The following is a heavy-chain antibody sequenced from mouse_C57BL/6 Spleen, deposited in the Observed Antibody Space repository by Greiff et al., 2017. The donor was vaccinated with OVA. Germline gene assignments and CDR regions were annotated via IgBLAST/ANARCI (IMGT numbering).Heavy chain of an antibody. CDR3: ARREYLGYFDV. J-gene: IGHJ1*03. CDR2: ISYSRST. D-gene: IGHD5-1*01. V-gene: IGHV3-1*01. Sequence: VQLKESGPGMVKPSQSLSLTCTVTGYSITSGYDWHWIRHFPGNKLEWMGYISYSRSTNYNPSLKSRISITHDTSKNHFFLKLNSVTTEDTATYYCARREYLGYFDVWGTGTTVTVSS. CDR1: GYSITSGYD.